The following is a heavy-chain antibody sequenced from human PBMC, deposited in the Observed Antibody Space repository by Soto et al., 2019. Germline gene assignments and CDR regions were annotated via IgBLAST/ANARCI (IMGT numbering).Heavy chain of an antibody. D-gene: IGHD1-26*01. CDR2: INHSGST. CDR3: ARGLISGSHYSGGWYYFDS. Sequence: SETLSLTCAVYGGSFSGYYWSWIRQPPGKGLEWIGEINHSGSTNYNPSLKSRVTISVDTSKNQFSRRLSSVTAADTAVYYCARGLISGSHYSGGWYYFDSWGQGTQVTVSS. CDR1: GGSFSGYY. J-gene: IGHJ4*02. V-gene: IGHV4-34*01.